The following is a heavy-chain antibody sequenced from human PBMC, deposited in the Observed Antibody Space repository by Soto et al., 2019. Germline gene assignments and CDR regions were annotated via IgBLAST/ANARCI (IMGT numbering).Heavy chain of an antibody. CDR3: AREDKSGTYYFDS. V-gene: IGHV4-61*01. CDR2: VYYSGIT. Sequence: PSETLPLTCSVSGGSVSSQTHFWTWIRQAPGKGLVWIGYVYYSGITKFNPSLKSRVTISADTSNNQIYLSLTSVTAADTAVYYSAREDKSGTYYFDSGGQGTLHTVPS. CDR1: GGSVSSQTHF. J-gene: IGHJ4*01. D-gene: IGHD1-26*01.